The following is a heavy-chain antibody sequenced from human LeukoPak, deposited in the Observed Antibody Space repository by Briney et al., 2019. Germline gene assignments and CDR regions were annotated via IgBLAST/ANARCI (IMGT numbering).Heavy chain of an antibody. CDR2: INSDGSST. CDR3: ARHYCSGGSCYSGDAFDI. J-gene: IGHJ3*02. V-gene: IGHV3-74*01. CDR1: GFTFSRYW. D-gene: IGHD2-15*01. Sequence: PGGSLRLSCVASGFTFSRYWMHWVRQAPGKGLVRVSRINSDGSSTTYADSVKGRFTISRDNAKNTLYLQMNSLRAEDTAIYFCARHYCSGGSCYSGDAFDIWGQGTMVTVSS.